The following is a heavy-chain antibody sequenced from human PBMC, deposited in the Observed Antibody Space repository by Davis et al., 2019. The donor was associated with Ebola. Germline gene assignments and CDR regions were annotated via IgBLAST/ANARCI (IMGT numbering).Heavy chain of an antibody. CDR3: ARWASVGY. J-gene: IGHJ4*02. V-gene: IGHV3-7*01. Sequence: GGSLRLSCAASGFTFSSSWMTWVRQAPEKGREWVATIKAEGSAKYYVDSVKGRFTISRDNVKNSLYLQMDSLRAEDTAVYYCARWASVGYWGQGTLVTVSS. D-gene: IGHD1-26*01. CDR2: IKAEGSAK. CDR1: GFTFSSSW.